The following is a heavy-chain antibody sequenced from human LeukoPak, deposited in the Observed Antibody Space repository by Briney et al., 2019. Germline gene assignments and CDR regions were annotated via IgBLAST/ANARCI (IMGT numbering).Heavy chain of an antibody. CDR2: INPSGGST. V-gene: IGHV1-46*01. D-gene: IGHD3-3*01. CDR1: GYTFTSYY. Sequence: GASVKVSCKASGYTFTSYYMHWVRQAPGQGLEWMGIINPSGGSTSYAQKFQGRVTMTRDTSTSTVYMELSSLRAEDTAVYYCARGPSARFFGVAKGAFDIWGQGTMVTVSS. J-gene: IGHJ3*02. CDR3: ARGPSARFFGVAKGAFDI.